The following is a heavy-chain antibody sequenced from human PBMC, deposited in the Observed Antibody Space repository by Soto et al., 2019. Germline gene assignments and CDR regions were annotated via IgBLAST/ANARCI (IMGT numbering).Heavy chain of an antibody. D-gene: IGHD4-17*01. Sequence: GGSLRLSCAASGFTFDDYAMHWVRQAPGKGLEWVSGISWNGGSIDYADSVKGRFTISRDNSKNSLYLQMNSLRTEDTALYYCAKDSTTTPPSGLNYGMDVWGQGTTVTVSS. CDR2: ISWNGGSI. CDR3: AKDSTTTPPSGLNYGMDV. J-gene: IGHJ6*02. V-gene: IGHV3-9*01. CDR1: GFTFDDYA.